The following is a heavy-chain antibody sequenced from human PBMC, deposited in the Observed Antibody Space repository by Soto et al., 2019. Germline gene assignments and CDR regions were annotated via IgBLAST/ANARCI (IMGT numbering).Heavy chain of an antibody. V-gene: IGHV4-39*01. Sequence: SETLSLTCTVSGGSISSSSYYWGWIRQPPGKGLEWIGSIYYSGSTYYNPSLKSRVTISVDTSKNQFSLKLSSVTAADTAVYYCARNYGRSPLDEWGQGTMVTCSS. J-gene: IGHJ4*02. CDR3: ARNYGRSPLDE. CDR2: IYYSGST. CDR1: GGSISSSSYY. D-gene: IGHD4-17*01.